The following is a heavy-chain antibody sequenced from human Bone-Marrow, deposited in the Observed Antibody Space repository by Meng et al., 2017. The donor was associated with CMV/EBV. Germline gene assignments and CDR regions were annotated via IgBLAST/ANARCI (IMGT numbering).Heavy chain of an antibody. CDR3: ARTIGDIVVVPAAMEVYYYYGMGV. Sequence: GESLKISCAASGFTFSSYSMNWVRQAPGKGLEWVSSISSSSSYIYYADSVKGRFTISRDNAKNSLYLQMNSLRAEDTAVYYCARTIGDIVVVPAAMEVYYYYGMGVWGQGTTVTVSS. CDR1: GFTFSSYS. CDR2: ISSSSSYI. D-gene: IGHD2-2*01. J-gene: IGHJ6*02. V-gene: IGHV3-21*01.